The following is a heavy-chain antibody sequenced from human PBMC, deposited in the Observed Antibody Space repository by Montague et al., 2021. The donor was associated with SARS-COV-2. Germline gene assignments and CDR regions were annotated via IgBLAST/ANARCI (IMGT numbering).Heavy chain of an antibody. CDR2: ISYDRTNE. CDR1: GFTFSSYA. V-gene: IGHV3-30*04. Sequence: SLRLSCAASGFTFSSYAMHWVRQAPGKGLEWVAVISYDRTNEYYADSVKGRFTISRDNSKNTLYLQMNSLRAEDTAVYYCAREGITAAGKDFDYWGQGTLVTVSS. D-gene: IGHD6-13*01. CDR3: AREGITAAGKDFDY. J-gene: IGHJ4*02.